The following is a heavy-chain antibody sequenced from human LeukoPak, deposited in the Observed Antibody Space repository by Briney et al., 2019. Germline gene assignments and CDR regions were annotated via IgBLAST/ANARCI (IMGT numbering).Heavy chain of an antibody. J-gene: IGHJ5*02. CDR1: GFTFSGYG. V-gene: IGHV3-30*02. CDR3: AKNGDCSGGSCYHSINWFDP. CDR2: IPYDGSNK. Sequence: GGSLRLSCAASGFTFSGYGMHWVRQTPGKGLEWVAFIPYDGSNKYYADSVKGRFTISRDNSKNTLYLQMNSLRVEDTAVYYCAKNGDCSGGSCYHSINWFDPWGQGTLVTVSS. D-gene: IGHD2-15*01.